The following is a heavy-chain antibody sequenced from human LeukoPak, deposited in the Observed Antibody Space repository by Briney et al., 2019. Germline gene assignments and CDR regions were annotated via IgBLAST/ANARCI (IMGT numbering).Heavy chain of an antibody. CDR3: ARDGVGSYSGSYTDY. J-gene: IGHJ4*02. CDR1: GYTFTSYY. Sequence: GASVKVSCKASGYTFTSYYMHWVRQAPGQGLEWMGIINPSGGSASYAQKFQGRVTMTRDTSTSTVYMELSSLRSEDTAVYYCARDGVGSYSGSYTDYWGQGTLVTVSS. D-gene: IGHD1-26*01. V-gene: IGHV1-46*01. CDR2: INPSGGSA.